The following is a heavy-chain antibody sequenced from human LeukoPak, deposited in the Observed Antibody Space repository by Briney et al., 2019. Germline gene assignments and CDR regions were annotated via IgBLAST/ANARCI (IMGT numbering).Heavy chain of an antibody. D-gene: IGHD3-22*01. CDR3: ARPRSSGYYSPWYFDI. CDR2: INSAGSST. Sequence: PGGSLRLSCAASGFTFSSYWMHWVRQAPGKGLVWVSHINSAGSSTNYAGSVKGRFTISRDNAKNSLYLQMNSLRAEDTAVYYCARPRSSGYYSPWYFDIWGRGTLVTVSS. CDR1: GFTFSSYW. J-gene: IGHJ2*01. V-gene: IGHV3-74*01.